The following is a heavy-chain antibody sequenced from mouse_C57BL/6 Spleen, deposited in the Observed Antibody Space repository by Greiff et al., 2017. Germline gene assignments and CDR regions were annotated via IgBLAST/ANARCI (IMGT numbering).Heavy chain of an antibody. V-gene: IGHV1-55*01. CDR2: IYPGSGST. CDR1: GYTFTSYW. CDR3: ARVAEGYFDV. Sequence: QVQLQQPGAELVKPGASVKMSCKASGYTFTSYWITWVKQRPGQGLEWIGDIYPGSGSTNYNEKFKSKATLTVATSSSTAYMQLSSLTSEDAAVYSCARVAEGYFDVWGTGTTVTVSS. J-gene: IGHJ1*03.